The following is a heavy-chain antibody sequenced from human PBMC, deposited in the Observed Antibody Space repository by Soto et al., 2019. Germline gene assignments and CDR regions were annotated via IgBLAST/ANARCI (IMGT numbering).Heavy chain of an antibody. CDR1: GFTFSSYA. CDR3: AKHGESWFGELLRNYYYGMDV. J-gene: IGHJ6*02. CDR2: ISGSGGST. Sequence: EVQLLESGGGLVQPGGSLRLSCAASGFTFSSYAMSWVRQAPGKGLEWVSAISGSGGSTYYADSVKGRFTISRDNSKNTLYLQMNSLRAEDTAVYYCAKHGESWFGELLRNYYYGMDVWGQGTTVTVSS. V-gene: IGHV3-23*01. D-gene: IGHD3-10*01.